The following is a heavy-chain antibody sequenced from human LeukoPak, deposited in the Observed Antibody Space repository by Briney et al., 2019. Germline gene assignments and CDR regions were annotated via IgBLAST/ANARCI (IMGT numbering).Heavy chain of an antibody. J-gene: IGHJ5*02. Sequence: ASVKVSCKASGYTFTSYYIHRVRQAPGQGLEWMGVINPSGGGTSYAQKFQGRVTMTRDTSTSTVYMDLRSLRSEDTAVYFCARDMLAVPSYWFETWGQGTLVTVSS. V-gene: IGHV1-46*01. CDR2: INPSGGGT. D-gene: IGHD2-8*01. CDR3: ARDMLAVPSYWFET. CDR1: GYTFTSYY.